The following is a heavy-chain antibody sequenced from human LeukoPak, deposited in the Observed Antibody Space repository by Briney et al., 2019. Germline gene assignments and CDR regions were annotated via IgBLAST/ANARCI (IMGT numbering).Heavy chain of an antibody. J-gene: IGHJ4*02. CDR1: GFTFSRFW. Sequence: GGSLKLSCAASGFTFSRFWMHWVRQAPGKGLVWVSRINTDASNTIYAESVKGRFTISRDNAKNTLYLQMNSLRAEDTAVYYCARDQSIAGPTTADYWGQGTLVTVSS. V-gene: IGHV3-74*01. D-gene: IGHD1-26*01. CDR3: ARDQSIAGPTTADY. CDR2: INTDASNT.